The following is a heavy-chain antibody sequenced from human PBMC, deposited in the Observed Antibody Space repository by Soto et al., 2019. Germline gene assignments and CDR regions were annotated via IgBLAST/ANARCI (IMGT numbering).Heavy chain of an antibody. CDR3: ARDDVLCDGGRCYGIPLDV. CDR1: GFTFRGYA. J-gene: IGHJ6*04. V-gene: IGHV3-23*01. CDR2: ISGSDGST. Sequence: GGSLRLSCEASGFTFRGYAMSWVRQAPGKGLEWVSVISGSDGSTYYADSVKGRFTLSRGNSKNTLYLQMNSLRVEDTAVYYCARDDVLCDGGRCYGIPLDVWGKGTTVTVSS. D-gene: IGHD2-15*01.